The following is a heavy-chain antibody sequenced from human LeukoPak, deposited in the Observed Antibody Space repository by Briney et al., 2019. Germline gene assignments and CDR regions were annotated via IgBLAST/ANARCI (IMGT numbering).Heavy chain of an antibody. J-gene: IGHJ4*02. CDR3: ARERGYSGYVDY. CDR1: GGSFSGYY. Sequence: PSETLSLTCAVYGGSFSGYYWSWIRQPPGKGLEWIGYIYYSGSTNYNPSLKSRVTISVDTSKNQFSLKLSSVTAADTAVYYCARERGYSGYVDYWGQGTLVTVSS. D-gene: IGHD5-12*01. CDR2: IYYSGST. V-gene: IGHV4-59*01.